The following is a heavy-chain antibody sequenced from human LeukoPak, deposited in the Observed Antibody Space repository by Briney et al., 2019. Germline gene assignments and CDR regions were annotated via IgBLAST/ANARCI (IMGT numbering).Heavy chain of an antibody. J-gene: IGHJ4*02. V-gene: IGHV1-18*01. CDR1: GYTFTSHG. Sequence: GASVEVSCKASGYTFTSHGISWVRQAPGQGLEWMGWISAYNGNTNYAQKLQGRVTMTTDTSTSTAYMELRSLRSDDTAVYYCARAGITGTLLGEDYWGQGTLVTVSS. CDR3: ARAGITGTLLGEDY. D-gene: IGHD1-7*01. CDR2: ISAYNGNT.